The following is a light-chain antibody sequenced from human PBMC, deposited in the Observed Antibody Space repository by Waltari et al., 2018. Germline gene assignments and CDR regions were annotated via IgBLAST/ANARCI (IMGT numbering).Light chain of an antibody. Sequence: DIVMTQSPDSLAVSLGGRATINFKSSQSVLYSSDNRNYLAWYQQKPGQPPNLLIYWASTRESGVPDRFSGSGSGTDFTLTISSLQAEDVAVYYCQQYYITPLSFGGGTKVEIK. CDR2: WAS. J-gene: IGKJ4*01. CDR1: QSVLYSSDNRNY. V-gene: IGKV4-1*01. CDR3: QQYYITPLS.